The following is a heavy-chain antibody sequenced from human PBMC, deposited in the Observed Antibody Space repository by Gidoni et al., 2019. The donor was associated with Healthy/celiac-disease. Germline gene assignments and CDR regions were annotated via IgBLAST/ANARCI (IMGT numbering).Heavy chain of an antibody. D-gene: IGHD5-18*01. V-gene: IGHV3-23*01. CDR2: ISGRGVST. CDR1: GLTISSYA. CDR3: AKDVDTAMVTSVHFDY. J-gene: IGHJ4*02. Sequence: EVQLLESGGGLVQPGGSLRLSCAASGLTISSYAMSWVCQAPGQGLEWVSAISGRGVSTYYADSVKGRFTISRDNSKNTLYLQMNSLRAEDTAVYYCAKDVDTAMVTSVHFDYWGQGTLVTVSS.